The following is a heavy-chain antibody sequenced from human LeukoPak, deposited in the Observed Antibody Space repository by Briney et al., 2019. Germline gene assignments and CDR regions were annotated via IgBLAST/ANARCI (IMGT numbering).Heavy chain of an antibody. CDR2: ISSSSSTI. Sequence: PGGSLRLSCAASGFTFSSYWMHWVRQAPGKGLEWVSYISSSSSTIYYADSVKGRFTISRDNAKNSLYLQMNSLRAEDTAVYYCARGPMGVDYWGQGTLVTVSS. CDR3: ARGPMGVDY. V-gene: IGHV3-48*01. CDR1: GFTFSSYW. J-gene: IGHJ4*02. D-gene: IGHD1-26*01.